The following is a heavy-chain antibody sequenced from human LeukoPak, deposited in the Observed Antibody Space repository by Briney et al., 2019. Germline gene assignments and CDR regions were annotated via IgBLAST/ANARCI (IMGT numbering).Heavy chain of an antibody. D-gene: IGHD2-2*01. V-gene: IGHV3-7*01. CDR1: GFSFSTSW. J-gene: IGHJ3*02. Sequence: GGSLRLSCEASGFSFSTSWMSWVRQAPGKGQEWVANIKEEGTEKYYVDSVKGRFTISRDDAKNSLYLQMSNLKAEDTAVYYCARASKFWSDPDAFDIWGQGTMVTVSS. CDR3: ARASKFWSDPDAFDI. CDR2: IKEEGTEK.